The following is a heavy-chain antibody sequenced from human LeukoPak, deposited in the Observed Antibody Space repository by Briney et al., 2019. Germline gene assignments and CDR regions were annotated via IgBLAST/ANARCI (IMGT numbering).Heavy chain of an antibody. CDR2: IYHSGST. D-gene: IGHD6-13*01. Sequence: PSETLSLTCTVSGGSISSSNWWSWVRQPPGKGLEWIGEIYHSGSTNYNPSLKSRVTISVDKSKNQFSLKLSSVTAADTAVYYCARWDDIAAAGTSYWGQGTLVTVSS. CDR1: GGSISSSNW. CDR3: ARWDDIAAAGTSY. J-gene: IGHJ4*02. V-gene: IGHV4-4*02.